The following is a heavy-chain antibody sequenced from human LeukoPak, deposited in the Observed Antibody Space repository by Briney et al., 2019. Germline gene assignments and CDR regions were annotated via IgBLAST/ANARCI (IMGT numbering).Heavy chain of an antibody. CDR1: GYTFTGYY. J-gene: IGHJ6*02. CDR3: ARRPPSPGYYYGMDV. Sequence: ASVKVSCKASGYTFTGYYMHWVRQAPGQGLEWMGWINPNSGGTNYAQKFQGRVTMTRDTSISTAYMELSRLRSDDTAAYYCARRPPSPGYYYGMDVWGQGTTVTVSS. V-gene: IGHV1-2*02. CDR2: INPNSGGT.